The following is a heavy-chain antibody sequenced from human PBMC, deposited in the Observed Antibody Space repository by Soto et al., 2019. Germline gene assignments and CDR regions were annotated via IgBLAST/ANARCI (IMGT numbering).Heavy chain of an antibody. CDR2: IWYDGSNK. J-gene: IGHJ4*02. Sequence: GGSLRLSCAASGFTFSSYGMHWVRQAPGKGLEWVAVIWYDGSNKYYADSVKGRFTISRDNSKNTLYLQMNSLRAEDTAVYYCARDGGYCSGGSCYSDYWGQGTLVTVSS. CDR3: ARDGGYCSGGSCYSDY. CDR1: GFTFSSYG. D-gene: IGHD2-15*01. V-gene: IGHV3-33*01.